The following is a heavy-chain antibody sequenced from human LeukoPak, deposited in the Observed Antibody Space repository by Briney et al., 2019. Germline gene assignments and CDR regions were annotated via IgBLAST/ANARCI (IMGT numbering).Heavy chain of an antibody. V-gene: IGHV4-34*01. J-gene: IGHJ5*02. CDR1: GGSFSGYY. Sequence: PSETLSLTCAVYGGSFSGYYWTWIRQSPGKGLEWIGEINHSGSTNYNPSLKSRVTISVDTSKNQFSLKLSSVTAADTAVYYCARVAGYSSGWYGRAVTLGWFDPWGQGTLVTVSS. D-gene: IGHD6-19*01. CDR2: INHSGST. CDR3: ARVAGYSSGWYGRAVTLGWFDP.